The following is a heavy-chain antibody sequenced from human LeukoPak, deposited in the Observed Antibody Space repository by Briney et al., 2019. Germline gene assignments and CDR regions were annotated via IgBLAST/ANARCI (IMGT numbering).Heavy chain of an antibody. CDR1: GFTFSSYD. J-gene: IGHJ6*04. CDR2: IGTAGDP. V-gene: IGHV3-13*05. Sequence: PGGSLRLSCAASGFTFSSYDMHWVRQATGKGLERVSAIGTAGDPYYPGSVKGRFTISRENAKNSLYLQMNSLRAGDTAVYYCARGGGYSYGNLYYYYGMDVWGKGTTVTVSS. CDR3: ARGGGYSYGNLYYYYGMDV. D-gene: IGHD5-18*01.